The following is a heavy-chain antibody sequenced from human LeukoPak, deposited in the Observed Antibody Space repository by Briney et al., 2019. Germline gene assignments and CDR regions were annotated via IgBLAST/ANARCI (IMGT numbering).Heavy chain of an antibody. V-gene: IGHV5-51*01. CDR2: IYSGDSDT. Sequence: GVSLKISCNGSGYSFTTYWIGWVRPMPGKGMEWMGIIYSGDSDTRYSPSFQGQVTMSADESISTAYLQWSSLKAPDTAMYYCARHRAYDSDAFDIWGQGTMVTVSS. J-gene: IGHJ3*02. CDR1: GYSFTTYW. D-gene: IGHD3-22*01. CDR3: ARHRAYDSDAFDI.